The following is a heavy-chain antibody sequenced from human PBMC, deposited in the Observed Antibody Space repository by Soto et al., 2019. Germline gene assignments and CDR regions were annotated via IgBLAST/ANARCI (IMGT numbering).Heavy chain of an antibody. J-gene: IGHJ6*02. V-gene: IGHV4-30-2*01. CDR1: GGSISSGGYS. D-gene: IGHD3-3*01. Sequence: QLQLQESGSGLVKPSQTLSLTCAVSGGSISSGGYSWSWIRQPPGKGLEWIGYIYHSGSTYYNPSLKSRVTISVDRSKIQFSLKLSSVTAADTAVYYCAREARFPKDGMDVWGQGTTVTVSS. CDR3: AREARFPKDGMDV. CDR2: IYHSGST.